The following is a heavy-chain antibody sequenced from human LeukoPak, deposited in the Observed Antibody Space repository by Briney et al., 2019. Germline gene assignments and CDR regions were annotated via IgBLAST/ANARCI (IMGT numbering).Heavy chain of an antibody. CDR1: HGSISRRY. Sequence: PSETLSLTCIVSHGSISRRYWSWIRQPPGKGLEWIGHIYYSGSTEYSPSLKSRVTISVDTSENQVSLKVTSVTAADTAVYYCARLQNRGFDYGYDDAFDVWGQGTMVTVSS. V-gene: IGHV4-59*08. CDR2: IYYSGST. CDR3: ARLQNRGFDYGYDDAFDV. J-gene: IGHJ3*01. D-gene: IGHD5-18*01.